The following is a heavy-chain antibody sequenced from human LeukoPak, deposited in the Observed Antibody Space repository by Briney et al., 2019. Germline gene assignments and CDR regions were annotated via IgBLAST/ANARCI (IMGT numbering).Heavy chain of an antibody. V-gene: IGHV4-61*01. Sequence: SETLSLTCSVSGGSVSSGTYYWSWIRQPPGKGLEWIGYIYYSGSTNYNPSLKSRVTILVDTSKNQFSLRLSSVTAADTAVYYCARDWNYVFDYWGQGTLVTVSS. CDR2: IYYSGST. J-gene: IGHJ4*02. D-gene: IGHD1-7*01. CDR1: GGSVSSGTYY. CDR3: ARDWNYVFDY.